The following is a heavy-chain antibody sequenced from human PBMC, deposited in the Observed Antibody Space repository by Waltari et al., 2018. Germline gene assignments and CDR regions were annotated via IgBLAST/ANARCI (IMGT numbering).Heavy chain of an antibody. CDR2: IYHRGST. V-gene: IGHV4-38-2*01. CDR1: GYSISSGYY. CDR3: AKSSRSAGGAYDY. J-gene: IGHJ4*02. D-gene: IGHD6-19*01. Sequence: QVQLQESGPGLVKPSETLSLTCAVSGYSISSGYYWGWIRQPPGTGLDWIGSIYHRGSTYNNPSLKSHVTISVDTSTNQFSLKLSSVTAADTAVYYCAKSSRSAGGAYDYWGQGTLVTVSS.